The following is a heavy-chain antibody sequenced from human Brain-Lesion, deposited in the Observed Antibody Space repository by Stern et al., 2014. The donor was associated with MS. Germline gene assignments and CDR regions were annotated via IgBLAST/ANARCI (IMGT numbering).Heavy chain of an antibody. D-gene: IGHD3-3*01. CDR2: ITEDGTEK. Sequence: EVQLVESGGGLVQPGGSLTISCTAAGFTFGNYWMTWVRQAPGKGLEWVANITEDGTEKNYVDSVKGRFTISRDNARNSLYLQMNSLRVEDTALYYCARVYNTIYGIVTQRGSGMDDWGQGTTVIVSS. CDR1: GFTFGNYW. CDR3: ARVYNTIYGIVTQRGSGMDD. V-gene: IGHV3-7*01. J-gene: IGHJ6*02.